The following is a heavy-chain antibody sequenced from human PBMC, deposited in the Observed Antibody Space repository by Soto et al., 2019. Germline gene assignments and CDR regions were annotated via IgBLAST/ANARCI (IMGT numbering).Heavy chain of an antibody. V-gene: IGHV4-31*02. J-gene: IGHJ6*01. CDR2: IYYSGST. Sequence: PGKSLEWIGYIYYSGSTYYNPSLKSRVTISVDTSKNQFSLKLSAVTAADTAVYYCARFVEGLTQQGNFCSGMDFLLQRTTVPV. CDR3: ARFVEGLTQQGNFCSGMDF. D-gene: IGHD2-15*01.